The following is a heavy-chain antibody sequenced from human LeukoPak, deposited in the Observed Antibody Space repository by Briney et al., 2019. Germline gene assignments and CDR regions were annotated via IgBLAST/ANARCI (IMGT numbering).Heavy chain of an antibody. Sequence: ASVKVFCKASGGTFSSYAISWVRQAPGQGLEWMGRIIPILGIANYAQKFQGRVTITADKSTSTAYMELSSLRSEDTAVYYCARDSAYGGDSWGQGTLVTVSS. D-gene: IGHD4-23*01. CDR2: IIPILGIA. CDR3: ARDSAYGGDS. CDR1: GGTFSSYA. J-gene: IGHJ4*02. V-gene: IGHV1-69*04.